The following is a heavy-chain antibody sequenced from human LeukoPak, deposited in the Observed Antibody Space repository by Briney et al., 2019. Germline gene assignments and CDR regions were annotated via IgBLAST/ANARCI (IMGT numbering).Heavy chain of an antibody. D-gene: IGHD3-10*01. CDR3: ARGGSGSRPY. CDR1: GFTFSSYS. V-gene: IGHV3-48*01. CDR2: ISSGGSTI. Sequence: GGSLRLSCAASGFTFSSYSMNWVRQAPGKGLEWVSYISSGGSTIYYADSVRGRFTISRDTAKNSLYLEMNSLRAEDTAVYYCARGGSGSRPYWGQGTLVTVSS. J-gene: IGHJ4*02.